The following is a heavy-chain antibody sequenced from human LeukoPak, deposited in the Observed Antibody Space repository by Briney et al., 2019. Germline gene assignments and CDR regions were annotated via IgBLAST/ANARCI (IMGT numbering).Heavy chain of an antibody. CDR3: TKKRTTSVTDWFDP. V-gene: IGHV3-23*01. CDR1: GFTFSSYA. CDR2: ISGIGTTT. J-gene: IGHJ5*02. D-gene: IGHD4-17*01. Sequence: GGSLRLSCTASGFTFSSYAMTWVLHAPGKGLECVSVISGIGTTTYYADSVKGRFTISRDNSKNTLFLQMNSLRVEDTATYYCTKKRTTSVTDWFDPWGQGTLVTVSS.